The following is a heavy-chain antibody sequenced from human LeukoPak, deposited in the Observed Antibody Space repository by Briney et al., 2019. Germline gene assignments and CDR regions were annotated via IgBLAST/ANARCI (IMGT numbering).Heavy chain of an antibody. Sequence: SETLSLTCTVSGGSVNSGNYYWSWIRQPPGKGLEWIGYIYYSGSTNYNPSLKSRVTISVDTSKNQFSLKLSSVTAADTAVYYCARGRRGSGTYAVDYWGPGTLVTVSS. CDR1: GGSVNSGNYY. D-gene: IGHD1-26*01. V-gene: IGHV4-61*01. CDR3: ARGRRGSGTYAVDY. CDR2: IYYSGST. J-gene: IGHJ4*02.